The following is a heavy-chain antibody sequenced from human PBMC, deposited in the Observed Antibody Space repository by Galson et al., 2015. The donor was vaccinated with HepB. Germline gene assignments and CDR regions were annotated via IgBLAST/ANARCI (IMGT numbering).Heavy chain of an antibody. J-gene: IGHJ6*02. CDR1: GYSFTNYG. CDR3: ARDSRLELRLNNYYSYGMDV. D-gene: IGHD1-7*01. V-gene: IGHV1-18*01. CDR2: VSGYDGST. Sequence: SVKVSCKASGYSFTNYGLSWVRQAPGQEPQWMGWVSGYDGSTNYAPKFQVRVSMTKDKSTDTAYLELRSLRHEDTAVYYCARDSRLELRLNNYYSYGMDVWGQGTAVTVSS.